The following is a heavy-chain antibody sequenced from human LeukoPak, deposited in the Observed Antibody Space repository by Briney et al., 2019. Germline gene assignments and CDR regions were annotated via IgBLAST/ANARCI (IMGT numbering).Heavy chain of an antibody. CDR1: GFTFSSYA. Sequence: GGSLRLSCAASGFTFSSYAMSWVRQAPGKGLEWVSAISGGGGSTYYADSVKGRFTISRDNSKNTLYLQLNSLRTEDTAVYYCAKGVYYYDRRDYSYAYYFDYWGQGTLVTVSS. CDR3: AKGVYYYDRRDYSYAYYFDY. V-gene: IGHV3-23*01. CDR2: ISGGGGST. D-gene: IGHD3-22*01. J-gene: IGHJ4*02.